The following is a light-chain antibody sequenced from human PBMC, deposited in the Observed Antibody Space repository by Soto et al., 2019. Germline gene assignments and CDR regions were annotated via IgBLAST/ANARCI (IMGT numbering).Light chain of an antibody. J-gene: IGLJ3*02. CDR2: EVT. Sequence: SALTQPPSASGSPGQSVTLSCTGTSSDVGGYNYVSWYQQYPGRAPKLMIYEVTKRPSGVPDRFSGSKSGNTASLTVSGLQAEDEADYYCSSYAASNNFYFVFGGGTQLTVL. V-gene: IGLV2-8*01. CDR3: SSYAASNNFYFV. CDR1: SSDVGGYNY.